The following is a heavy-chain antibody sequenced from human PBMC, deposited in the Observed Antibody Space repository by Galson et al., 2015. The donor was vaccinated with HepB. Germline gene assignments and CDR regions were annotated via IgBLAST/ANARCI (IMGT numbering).Heavy chain of an antibody. CDR3: AREMSIAAAYGMDI. D-gene: IGHD6-6*01. CDR1: GFTFSSYG. CDR2: IWYDGSNK. V-gene: IGHV3-33*01. J-gene: IGHJ6*02. Sequence: SLRLSCAASGFTFSSYGMHWVRQAPGKGLEWVAVIWYDGSNKYYADSVKGRFTISRDNSKNTLYLQMNSLRAEDTAVYYCAREMSIAAAYGMDIWGQGTTVTVSS.